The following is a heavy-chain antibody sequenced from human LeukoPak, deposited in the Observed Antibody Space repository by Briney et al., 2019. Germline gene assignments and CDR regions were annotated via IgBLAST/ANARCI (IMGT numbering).Heavy chain of an antibody. Sequence: KPSETLSLTCTVSGGSISSSSYYWGWIRQPPGKGLEWIGSIYYSGSTYYNPSLKSRVTISVDTSKNQFSLKLSSVTAADTAVYYCARLGGLRYYYDSSGYYFDYWGQGTLVTVS. J-gene: IGHJ4*02. CDR3: ARLGGLRYYYDSSGYYFDY. D-gene: IGHD3-22*01. CDR2: IYYSGST. CDR1: GGSISSSSYY. V-gene: IGHV4-39*01.